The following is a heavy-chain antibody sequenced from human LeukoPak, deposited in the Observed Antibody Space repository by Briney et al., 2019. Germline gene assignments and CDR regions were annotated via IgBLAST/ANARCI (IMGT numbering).Heavy chain of an antibody. CDR3: ARWEDTGAFDI. D-gene: IGHD1-26*01. J-gene: IGHJ3*02. V-gene: IGHV1-8*03. CDR2: MNPNSGNT. Sequence: ASVKVSCKASGYTFTSYDINWVRQATGQGLEWMGWMNPNSGNTGYAQKFQGRVTITRNTSTSTAYMELSSLRSEDTAVYYCARWEDTGAFDIWGQGTMVTVSS. CDR1: GYTFTSYD.